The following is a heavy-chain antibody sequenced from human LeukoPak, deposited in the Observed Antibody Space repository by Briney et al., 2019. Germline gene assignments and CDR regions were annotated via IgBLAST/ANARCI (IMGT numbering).Heavy chain of an antibody. D-gene: IGHD6-19*01. J-gene: IGHJ4*02. CDR2: ISAYNGDT. CDR3: ARDPSNTSGWYIYFDY. Sequence: ASVKVSCKASGYTFNIYGISWARQAPGQGLEWMGWISAYNGDTHYAQRFQGRVTLTIDTSTSTAYMELTNLRSDDTATYYCARDPSNTSGWYIYFDYWGQGTLVTVSS. V-gene: IGHV1-18*01. CDR1: GYTFNIYG.